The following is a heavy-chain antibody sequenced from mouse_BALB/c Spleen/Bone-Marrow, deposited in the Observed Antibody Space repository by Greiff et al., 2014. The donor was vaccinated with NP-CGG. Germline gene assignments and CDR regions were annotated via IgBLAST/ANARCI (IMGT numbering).Heavy chain of an antibody. J-gene: IGHJ2*01. D-gene: IGHD1-1*01. Sequence: EVKLVESGPGLVKPSQSLSLTCSVTGYSITSGFYWNWIRQFPGNKLEWMGYISYDGTDNYNPSLKNRISITRDTSKNQFFLRLNSVTTEDTATYYCERGDYGSNYDDNWGQGTTLTVSS. CDR2: ISYDGTD. V-gene: IGHV3-6*02. CDR1: GYSITSGFY. CDR3: ERGDYGSNYDDN.